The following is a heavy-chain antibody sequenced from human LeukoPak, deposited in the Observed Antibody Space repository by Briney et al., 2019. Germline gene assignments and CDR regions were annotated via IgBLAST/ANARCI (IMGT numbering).Heavy chain of an antibody. Sequence: SETLSLTCAVYGGSFSGYYWSWIRQPPGKGLEWIGEINHSGSTYYNPSLKSRVTISVDTSKNQFSLNLSSVTAADTAVYYCARERHLEYYYYYYMDVWGKGTTVTVSS. V-gene: IGHV4-34*01. CDR2: INHSGST. CDR3: ARERHLEYYYYYYMDV. CDR1: GGSFSGYY. J-gene: IGHJ6*03.